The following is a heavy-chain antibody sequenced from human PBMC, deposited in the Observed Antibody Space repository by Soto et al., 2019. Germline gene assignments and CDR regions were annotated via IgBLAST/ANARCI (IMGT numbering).Heavy chain of an antibody. CDR2: IQSGGPT. J-gene: IGHJ6*04. D-gene: IGHD2-15*01. CDR1: GFTVSSKY. CDR3: GRDDVLCDGGRCYGVPLDA. Sequence: EVHLVESGGGLVQPGGSLRLSCAASGFTVSSKYMSWVRQAPGKGLEWVSLIQSGGPTYYADSVKGRFTISRDTSENTLHLQMDSLRAEDTAVYYCGRDDVLCDGGRCYGVPLDAWGKGTTVTVSS. V-gene: IGHV3-66*01.